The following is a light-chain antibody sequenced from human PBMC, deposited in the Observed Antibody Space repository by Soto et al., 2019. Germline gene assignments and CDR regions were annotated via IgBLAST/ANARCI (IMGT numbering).Light chain of an antibody. J-gene: IGLJ3*02. V-gene: IGLV1-51*01. CDR3: GTLDGSRNWV. CDR2: DNN. Sequence: QSVLTQTPSVSAAPGQKVTISCSGTSSNVGNNYVSWYQQFPDTAPKLLIYDNNKRPSGIPDRFSGSKSGASATLVITGVQTGDEGDYYCGTLDGSRNWVFGGGTKLTVL. CDR1: SSNVGNNY.